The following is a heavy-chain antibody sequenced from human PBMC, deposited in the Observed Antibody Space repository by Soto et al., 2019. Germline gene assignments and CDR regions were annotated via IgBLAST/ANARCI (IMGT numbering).Heavy chain of an antibody. V-gene: IGHV4-31*03. CDR1: GDPVSSGSYY. CDR2: IYHTGST. D-gene: IGHD7-27*01. Sequence: QVQLQESGPGLVQPSQTLSLTCSVSGDPVSSGSYYWTWDRQHPVKGLEWIGYIYHTGSTYYNPSLHSRLIMSIDTSKNQFSLHLYSVTAADTAVYFCAAKLGTTHYFDFWGQGSLVAVSS. CDR3: AAKLGTTHYFDF. J-gene: IGHJ4*02.